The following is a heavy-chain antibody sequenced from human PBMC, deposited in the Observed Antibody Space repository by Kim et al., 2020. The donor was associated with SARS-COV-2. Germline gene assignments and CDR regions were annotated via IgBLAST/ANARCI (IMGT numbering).Heavy chain of an antibody. Sequence: SVKVSCKASGGTFSSYAISWVRQAPGQGLEWMGGIIPIFGTANYAQKFQGRVTITADESTSTAYMELSSLRSEDTAVYYCARSSEDSSGYYRHNNDYYYYYGMDVWGQGTTVTVSS. CDR1: GGTFSSYA. J-gene: IGHJ6*02. D-gene: IGHD3-22*01. V-gene: IGHV1-69*13. CDR2: IIPIFGTA. CDR3: ARSSEDSSGYYRHNNDYYYYYGMDV.